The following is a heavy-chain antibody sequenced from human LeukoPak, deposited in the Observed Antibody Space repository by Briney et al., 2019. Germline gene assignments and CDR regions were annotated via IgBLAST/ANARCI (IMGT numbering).Heavy chain of an antibody. J-gene: IGHJ4*02. Sequence: GGSLRLSCAASGFTFSSYWMSWVRQAPGKGLEWVANIKQDGSEKYYVDSVKGRFTISRDNAKNSLYLQMNSLRAEDTAVYHCARAYCSGGSCHLTRFDYWGQGTLVTVSS. CDR3: ARAYCSGGSCHLTRFDY. V-gene: IGHV3-7*01. CDR1: GFTFSSYW. D-gene: IGHD2-15*01. CDR2: IKQDGSEK.